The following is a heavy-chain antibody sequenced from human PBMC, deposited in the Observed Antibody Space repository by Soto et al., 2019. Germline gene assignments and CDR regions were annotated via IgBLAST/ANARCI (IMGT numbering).Heavy chain of an antibody. J-gene: IGHJ5*02. CDR2: IYSGGST. V-gene: IGHV3-53*04. CDR1: GFTVSSNY. Sequence: PGGSLRLSCAASGFTVSSNYMSWVRQAPGKGLEWVSVIYSGGSTYYADSVKGRFTISRHNSKNTLYLQMNSLRAEDTAVYYCARDRVDYGDYVVGHWVDPWGQGTLVTVSS. CDR3: ARDRVDYGDYVVGHWVDP. D-gene: IGHD4-17*01.